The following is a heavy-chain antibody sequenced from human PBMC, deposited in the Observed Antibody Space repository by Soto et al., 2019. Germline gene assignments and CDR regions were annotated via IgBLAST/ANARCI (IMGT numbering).Heavy chain of an antibody. CDR2: INDDGIST. V-gene: IGHV3-74*01. J-gene: IGHJ4*02. D-gene: IGHD1-1*01. CDR3: TRGPRSTSTGTGAF. CDR1: GFAFSIYW. Sequence: PGGSLRLSCPASGFAFSIYWMHWVRPVPGKGPEWVSRINDDGISTNYADSVKGRFTISRDNAKNTLYLQMNALRVEDTAVYYCTRGPRSTSTGTGAFWGQGTLVTVSS.